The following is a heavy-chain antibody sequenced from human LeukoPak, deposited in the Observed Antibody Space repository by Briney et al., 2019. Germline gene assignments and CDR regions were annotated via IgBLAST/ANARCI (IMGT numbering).Heavy chain of an antibody. V-gene: IGHV4-59*12. CDR1: GGSISSYY. CDR2: IYYSGST. Sequence: SETLSLTCTVSGGSISSYYWSWIRQPPGKGLEWIGYIYYSGSTNYNPSLKSRVTISVDRSKNQFSLKLSSVTAADTAVYYCASTAPQGGAATFDYWGQGTLVTVSS. J-gene: IGHJ4*02. CDR3: ASTAPQGGAATFDY. D-gene: IGHD1-26*01.